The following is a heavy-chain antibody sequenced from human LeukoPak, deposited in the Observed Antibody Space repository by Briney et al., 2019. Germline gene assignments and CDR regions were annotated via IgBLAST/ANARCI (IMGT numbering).Heavy chain of an antibody. J-gene: IGHJ4*02. D-gene: IGHD3-10*01. CDR2: IYHSGST. CDR1: GGSISSSSYY. CDR3: ARGWFGEYANY. V-gene: IGHV4-39*07. Sequence: SETLSLTCTVSGGSISSSSYYWGWIRQPPGKGLEWIGEIYHSGSTNYNPSLKSRVTISVDKSKNQFSLKLSSVTAADTAVYYCARGWFGEYANYWGQGTLVTVSS.